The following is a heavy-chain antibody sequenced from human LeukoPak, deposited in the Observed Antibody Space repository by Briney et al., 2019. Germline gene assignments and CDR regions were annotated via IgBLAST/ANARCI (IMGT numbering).Heavy chain of an antibody. Sequence: SETLSLTCAVYGGSFSGYYWSWIRQPAGKGLEWIGRIYTSGSTNYNPSLKSRVTISVDTSKNQFSLKMSSVTAADTAVYFCARGGPPGYYYDYYMDVWGKGTTVTISS. V-gene: IGHV4-59*10. CDR3: ARGGPPGYYYDYYMDV. J-gene: IGHJ6*03. CDR1: GGSFSGYY. CDR2: IYTSGST.